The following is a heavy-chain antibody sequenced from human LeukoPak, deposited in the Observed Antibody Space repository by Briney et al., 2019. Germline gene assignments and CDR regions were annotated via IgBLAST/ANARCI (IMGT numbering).Heavy chain of an antibody. D-gene: IGHD3-10*01. J-gene: IGHJ4*02. CDR2: TSSSSSYI. Sequence: PGGSLRLSCAASGFTFSSYSMNWVRQAPGKGLEWVSSTSSSSSYIYYADSVKGRFTISRDNAKNSLYLQMNSLRAEDTAVYYCAREYYGSGSYYLDYWGQGTLVTVSS. V-gene: IGHV3-21*01. CDR1: GFTFSSYS. CDR3: AREYYGSGSYYLDY.